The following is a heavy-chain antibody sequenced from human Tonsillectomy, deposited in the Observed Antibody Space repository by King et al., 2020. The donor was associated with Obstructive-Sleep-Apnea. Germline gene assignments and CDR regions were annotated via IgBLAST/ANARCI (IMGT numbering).Heavy chain of an antibody. D-gene: IGHD2-21*01. Sequence: VQLQQWGAGLLKPSETLSLTCAVYGGSFSGYYWSWIRQPLGKGLEWIGEINHSGSTNYNPSLKGRVTISVDTSKNQFSLNLSSVTAADTAVYYCARIVRPDAWGQGTTVTVSS. V-gene: IGHV4-34*01. CDR3: ARIVRPDA. CDR2: INHSGST. J-gene: IGHJ6*02. CDR1: GGSFSGYY.